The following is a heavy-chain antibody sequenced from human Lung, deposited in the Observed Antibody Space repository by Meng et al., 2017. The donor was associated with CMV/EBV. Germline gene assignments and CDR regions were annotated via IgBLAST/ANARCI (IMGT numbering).Heavy chain of an antibody. CDR3: ARVSTFSGWYFDL. CDR1: GFTFSSYW. J-gene: IGHJ2*01. V-gene: IGHV3-7*01. CDR2: IKQDGSEK. Sequence: SXAASGFTFSSYWMSWVRQAPGKGLEWVANIKQDGSEKYYVDSVKGRFTISRDNAKNSLYLQMNSLRAEDTAVYYCARVSTFSGWYFDLWGRGTLVXVSS. D-gene: IGHD2/OR15-2a*01.